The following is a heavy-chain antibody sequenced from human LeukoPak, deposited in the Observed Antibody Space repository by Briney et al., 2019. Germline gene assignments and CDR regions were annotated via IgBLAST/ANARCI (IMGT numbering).Heavy chain of an antibody. J-gene: IGHJ4*02. CDR3: AREGYSGYEFAY. V-gene: IGHV4-34*01. Sequence: SETLSLTCAVYGGSFSGYYWSWIRQPPGKGLEWIGEINHSGSTNYNPSLKSRVTISVDTSKNQFSLKLSSVTAADTAVYYCAREGYSGYEFAYWDQGTLVTVSS. CDR1: GGSFSGYY. D-gene: IGHD5-12*01. CDR2: INHSGST.